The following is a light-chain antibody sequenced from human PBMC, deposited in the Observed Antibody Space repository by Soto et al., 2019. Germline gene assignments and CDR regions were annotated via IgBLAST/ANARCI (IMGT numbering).Light chain of an antibody. V-gene: IGLV2-8*01. CDR3: SSYTSSSTYV. CDR2: EVN. Sequence: QSVLTQPPSASGSPGQSVAISCTGTSSDVGGYNYVSWYQQHPGKAPKLMIYEVNKRPSGVPDRFSGSKSGNTASLTVSGLQAEDEADYYCSSYTSSSTYVFGVGTKVTVL. CDR1: SSDVGGYNY. J-gene: IGLJ1*01.